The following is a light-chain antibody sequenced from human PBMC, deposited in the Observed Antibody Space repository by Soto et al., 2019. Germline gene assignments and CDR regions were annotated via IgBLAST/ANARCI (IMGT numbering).Light chain of an antibody. CDR1: QTVNTY. Sequence: DIQMTQSPSSLSASIGDRVTITCRASQTVNTYLHWYQQKPGKAPKLLIYTASNLEIGVPSRFSGSGSGTHFTFTISSLQTEDIGTYYCQQYDILPITFGRGTRLEIK. V-gene: IGKV1-33*01. CDR2: TAS. CDR3: QQYDILPIT. J-gene: IGKJ5*01.